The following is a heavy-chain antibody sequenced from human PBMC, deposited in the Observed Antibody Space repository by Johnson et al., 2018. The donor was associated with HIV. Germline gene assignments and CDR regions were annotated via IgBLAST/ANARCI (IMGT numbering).Heavy chain of an antibody. CDR2: IRYDGSNK. J-gene: IGHJ3*02. CDR3: AKAQTSHSAFDI. D-gene: IGHD1/OR15-1a*01. Sequence: QVQLVESGGGVVRPGGSLRLSCAASGFTFSSYGMHWVRQAPGKGLEWVAFIRYDGSNKYYADSVKGRFTISRDNSKNTLYLQMNSLRAEDTAVYYCAKAQTSHSAFDIWGQGTMVTVSS. V-gene: IGHV3-30*02. CDR1: GFTFSSYG.